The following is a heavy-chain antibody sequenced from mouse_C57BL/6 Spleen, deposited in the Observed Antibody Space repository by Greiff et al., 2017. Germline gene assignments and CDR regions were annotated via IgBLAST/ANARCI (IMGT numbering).Heavy chain of an antibody. V-gene: IGHV5-6*01. D-gene: IGHD2-1*01. Sequence: EVQRVESGGDLVKPGGSLKLSCAASGFTFSSYGMSWVRQTPDKRLEWVATISSGGSYTYYPDSVKGRFTISRDNAKNTLYLQMSSLKSEDTAMYYCARHGNYESAMDYWGQGTSVTVSS. CDR2: ISSGGSYT. CDR1: GFTFSSYG. J-gene: IGHJ4*01. CDR3: ARHGNYESAMDY.